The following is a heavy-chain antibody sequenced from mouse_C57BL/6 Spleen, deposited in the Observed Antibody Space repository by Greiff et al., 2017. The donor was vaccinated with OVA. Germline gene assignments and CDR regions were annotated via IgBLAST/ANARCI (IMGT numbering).Heavy chain of an antibody. D-gene: IGHD2-3*01. J-gene: IGHJ3*01. V-gene: IGHV1-69*01. CDR3: ARWNDGGFAY. CDR2: IDPSDSYT. Sequence: VQLQQPGAELVMPGASVKLSCKASGYTFTSYWMHWVKQRPGQGLEWIGEIDPSDSYTNYNQKFKGKSTLTVDKSSSTAYMQLSSLTSEDSAVYYYARWNDGGFAYWGQGTLVTVSA. CDR1: GYTFTSYW.